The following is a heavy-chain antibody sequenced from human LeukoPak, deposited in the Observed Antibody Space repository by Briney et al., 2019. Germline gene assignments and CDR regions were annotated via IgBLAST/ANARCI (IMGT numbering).Heavy chain of an antibody. CDR3: ARLKHS. CDR1: GFTVSSNY. CDR2: INTDGSSA. J-gene: IGHJ4*02. Sequence: SGGSLRLSCAASGFTVSSNYMSWVRQAPGKGLEWVSRINTDGSSASYADSVKGRFAISRDNAKNTLYLQMNSLRAEDSAVYYCARLKHSWGQGTLVTVSS. D-gene: IGHD3-3*02. V-gene: IGHV3-74*01.